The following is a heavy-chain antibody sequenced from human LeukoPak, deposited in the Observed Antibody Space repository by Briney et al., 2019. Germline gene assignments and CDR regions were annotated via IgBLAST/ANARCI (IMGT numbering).Heavy chain of an antibody. Sequence: GGSLRLSCAASGFTFDDYAMHWVRQAPGKGLEWVSGISWNRGSIAYADSVKGRFTISRDNAKNSLYLQMNSLRAEDTALYFCAKDHMEDYYGSGSYYIDYYFDYWGQGTLVTVSS. J-gene: IGHJ4*02. D-gene: IGHD3-10*01. CDR1: GFTFDDYA. CDR3: AKDHMEDYYGSGSYYIDYYFDY. V-gene: IGHV3-9*01. CDR2: ISWNRGSI.